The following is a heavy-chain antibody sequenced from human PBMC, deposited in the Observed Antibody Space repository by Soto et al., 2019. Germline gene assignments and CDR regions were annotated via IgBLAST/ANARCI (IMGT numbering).Heavy chain of an antibody. CDR3: ARDALSRDSI. CDR2: ISYSGST. D-gene: IGHD3-22*01. CDR1: GGSISSGGYY. V-gene: IGHV4-31*03. J-gene: IGHJ4*02. Sequence: TLSLTCTVSGGSISSGGYYWSWIRQHPGKGLEWIGYISYSGSTYYNPSLESRVTISVDTSKNQFSLKLSSVTAADTAVYYCARDALSRDSIWGQGTLDTAPQ.